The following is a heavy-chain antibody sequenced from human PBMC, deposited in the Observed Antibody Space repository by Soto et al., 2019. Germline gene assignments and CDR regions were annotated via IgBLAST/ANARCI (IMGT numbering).Heavy chain of an antibody. CDR1: GGSISSGGHY. D-gene: IGHD3-10*01. CDR2: IYYSGST. Sequence: QVQLQESGPGLVKPSQTLSLTCTVSGGSISSGGHYWNWIRQHPGKGLEWIGYIYYSGSTNYNPSLKSRINISVDTSKNQFALKLSSVTAADTAVYYCAIDGGYGSGSYRFDYGGQGTLVTVSS. V-gene: IGHV4-31*03. CDR3: AIDGGYGSGSYRFDY. J-gene: IGHJ4*02.